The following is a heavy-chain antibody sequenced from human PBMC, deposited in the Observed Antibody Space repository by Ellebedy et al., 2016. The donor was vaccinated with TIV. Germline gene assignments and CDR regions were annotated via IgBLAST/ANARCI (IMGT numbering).Heavy chain of an antibody. V-gene: IGHV3-49*03. CDR1: GFTFGDYV. CDR2: IRGKAYGGTT. D-gene: IGHD5/OR15-5a*01. CDR3: TRVPQTVYTSSVAVNCFDP. J-gene: IGHJ5*02. Sequence: PGGSLRLSCTASGFTFGDYVMNWFRQAPGKGLEWVGLIRGKAYGGTTEYAASVKGRFTISREDSKSIVYLQMNRLKTEDTAVYYCTRVPQTVYTSSVAVNCFDPWGQGTLVTVSS.